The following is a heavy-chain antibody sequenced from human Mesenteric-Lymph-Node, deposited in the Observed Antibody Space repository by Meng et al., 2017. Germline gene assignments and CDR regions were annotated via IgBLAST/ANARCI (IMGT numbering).Heavy chain of an antibody. CDR2: IHHTGST. V-gene: IGHV4-4*02. D-gene: IGHD2/OR15-2a*01. CDR3: ASAGYYCLDY. Sequence: HVELREDGAALVDHSGTLSLTFAVSGGTFGSGDGWRWVRQPRGKGLDNSGKIHHTGSTNYNTSFRRRVTILVDKSVNRFSLRLTAVTAAATAVYYCASAGYYCLDYWGQGSLVTVSS. CDR1: GGTFGSGDG. J-gene: IGHJ4*02.